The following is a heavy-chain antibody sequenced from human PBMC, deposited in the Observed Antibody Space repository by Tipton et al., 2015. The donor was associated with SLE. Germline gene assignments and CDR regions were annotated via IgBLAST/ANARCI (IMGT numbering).Heavy chain of an antibody. V-gene: IGHV4-39*02. CDR1: GGSISSGSYY. CDR2: GST. Sequence: TLSLTCTVSGGSISSGSYYWGWVRQPPGKGLEWIGSGSTYYNPSLKSRVTISVDTSKNQFSLKMDSVTVADTAVYYCARDRPQLTSCTTGTTCYEEGCDYWGQGALVTVSS. D-gene: IGHD1-1*01. CDR3: ARDRPQLTSCTTGTTCYEEGCDY. J-gene: IGHJ4*02.